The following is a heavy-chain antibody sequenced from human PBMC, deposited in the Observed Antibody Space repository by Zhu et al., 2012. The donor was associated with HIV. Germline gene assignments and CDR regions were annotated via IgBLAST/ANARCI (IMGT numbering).Heavy chain of an antibody. CDR1: GGSFSGYY. D-gene: IGHD2-2*01. Sequence: QVQLQQWGAGLLKPSETLSLTCAVYGGSFSGYYWSWIRQPPGKGLEWIGEINHSGSTNYNPSLKSRVSILVDTSKNQFSLKLSSVTAADTAVYYCARAYCSSTSCYGDFDYWGQGTLVTVSS. V-gene: IGHV4-34*01. CDR2: INHSGST. J-gene: IGHJ4*02. CDR3: ARAYCSSTSCYGDFDY.